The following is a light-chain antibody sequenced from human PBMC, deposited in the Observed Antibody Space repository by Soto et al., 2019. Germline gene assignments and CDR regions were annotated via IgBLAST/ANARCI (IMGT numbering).Light chain of an antibody. CDR3: SSYSGSNRVV. CDR2: EVT. CDR1: STDVGGYNY. J-gene: IGLJ2*01. V-gene: IGLV2-8*01. Sequence: QTVVTQPPSASGSPGQSVTLSCTGTSTDVGGYNYVSWYQQHPGKAPKLIIYEVTTRPSGVPDRFSGSKSGNTASLTVSGLQAEEEADYYCSSYSGSNRVVFGGGTKLTVL.